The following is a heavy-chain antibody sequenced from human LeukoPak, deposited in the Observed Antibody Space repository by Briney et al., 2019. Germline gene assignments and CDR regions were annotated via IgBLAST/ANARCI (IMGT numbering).Heavy chain of an antibody. CDR1: GFTFRTYW. Sequence: GGPLRLSCAASGFTFRTYWMHWVRQAPGKGLVWVSRINTDGRSTSYAESVKGRFTVSRDNSKDTLYLQMNSLRAEDTAVYYCARDRTAMVTFLDYWGQGTLVTVSS. J-gene: IGHJ4*02. V-gene: IGHV3-74*01. CDR3: ARDRTAMVTFLDY. D-gene: IGHD5-18*01. CDR2: INTDGRST.